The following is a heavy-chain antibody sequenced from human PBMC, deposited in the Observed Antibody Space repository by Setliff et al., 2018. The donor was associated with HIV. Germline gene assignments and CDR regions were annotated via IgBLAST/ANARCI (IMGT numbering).Heavy chain of an antibody. Sequence: PSETLSLTCTVSGDSISSDSFFWSWIRQPAGKGLEWIGRIYTSGGTNYNPSLKSRVTISIDTSKNQFFLKLTSVTAADTAVYYCAASRGIWFGDLPLNYWGQGTLVTVSS. CDR1: GDSISSDSFF. CDR2: IYTSGGT. V-gene: IGHV4-61*02. D-gene: IGHD3-10*01. J-gene: IGHJ4*02. CDR3: AASRGIWFGDLPLNY.